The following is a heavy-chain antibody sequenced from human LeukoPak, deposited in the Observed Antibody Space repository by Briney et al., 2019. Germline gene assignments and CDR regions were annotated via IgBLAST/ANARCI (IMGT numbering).Heavy chain of an antibody. V-gene: IGHV3-13*04. CDR2: INTAGAT. CDR3: VRAPPGSGWLVDY. J-gene: IGHJ4*02. Sequence: GGSLRLSCAASGFTFSTYDMLWVRQATGKGLEWVSAINTAGATYYSGSVRGRFTISRENAENSLYLQMNSLRAGDTAVFYCVRAPPGSGWLVDYWGQGTLVTVSS. CDR1: GFTFSTYD. D-gene: IGHD6-19*01.